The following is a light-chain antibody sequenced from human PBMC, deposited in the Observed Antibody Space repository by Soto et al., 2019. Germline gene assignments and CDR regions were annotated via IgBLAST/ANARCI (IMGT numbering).Light chain of an antibody. J-gene: IGKJ1*01. CDR2: DAS. V-gene: IGKV1-5*01. CDR3: QQYRTYPWT. CDR1: QSISTW. Sequence: DIKMTQSPTTLSASVGDRVTITCRASQSISTWSAWYQQKPGKAPKLLIFDASSLERGVPSRFSGSGSGTDFTLTISSLQPDDFATYYCQQYRTYPWTFGQGTKVDI.